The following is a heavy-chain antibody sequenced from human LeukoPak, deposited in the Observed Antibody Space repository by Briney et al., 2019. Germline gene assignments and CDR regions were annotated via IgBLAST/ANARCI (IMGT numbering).Heavy chain of an antibody. D-gene: IGHD6-13*01. CDR3: ARRWSFDY. V-gene: IGHV3-30*04. Sequence: GGSLRLSCAASGLTFSSYAMHWVRQAPGKGLEWVAVISYDESDKYYADSVKGRFTISRDNSKNTLYLQMNSLRVEDTAVYYCARRWSFDYWGQGTLVTVSS. CDR2: ISYDESDK. CDR1: GLTFSSYA. J-gene: IGHJ4*02.